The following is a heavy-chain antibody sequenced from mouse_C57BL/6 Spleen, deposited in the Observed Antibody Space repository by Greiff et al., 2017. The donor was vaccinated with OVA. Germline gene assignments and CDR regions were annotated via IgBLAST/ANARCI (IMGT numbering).Heavy chain of an antibody. J-gene: IGHJ1*03. CDR2: INPSSGYT. V-gene: IGHV1-7*01. CDR3: ARRGDYDPKGYFEV. D-gene: IGHD2-4*01. Sequence: QVQLQQSGAELAKPGASVKLSCKASGYTFTSYWMHWVKQRPGQGLEWIGYINPSSGYTKYNQKFKDKATLTADNSSSTAYMQLSSLTYEDSAVYYCARRGDYDPKGYFEVWGTGTTVTVSS. CDR1: GYTFTSYW.